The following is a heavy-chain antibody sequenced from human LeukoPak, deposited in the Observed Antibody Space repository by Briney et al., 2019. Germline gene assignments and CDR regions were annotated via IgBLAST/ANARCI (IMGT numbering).Heavy chain of an antibody. V-gene: IGHV3-23*01. CDR2: ISGTGGST. CDR3: AKERPNIAARPVDC. D-gene: IGHD6-6*01. CDR1: GFTFSNSA. Sequence: GGSLRLSCAASGFTFSNSAMTWVRQAPGKGREWVSLISGTGGSTYYADSVKGRFSISRDNSKNTLYLQMNSLRAEDTAVYYCAKERPNIAARPVDCWGQGTLVTVSS. J-gene: IGHJ4*02.